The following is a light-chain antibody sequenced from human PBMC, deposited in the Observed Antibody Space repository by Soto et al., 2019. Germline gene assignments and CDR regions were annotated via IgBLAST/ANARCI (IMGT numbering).Light chain of an antibody. V-gene: IGKV1-5*03. CDR1: QTISSW. CDR2: KAS. CDR3: QQVSGYPLN. J-gene: IGKJ4*01. Sequence: DIQMTQSPSTLSGSVGDRVTITRRASQTISSWLAWYQQKPGKAPKLLIYKASTLKSGVPSRFSGSGSGTEFTLTISSLQPEDFATYYCQQVSGYPLNFGGGTKVDIK.